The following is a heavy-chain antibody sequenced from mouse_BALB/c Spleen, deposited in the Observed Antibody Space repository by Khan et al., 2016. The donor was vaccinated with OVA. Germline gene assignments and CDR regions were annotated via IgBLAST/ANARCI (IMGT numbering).Heavy chain of an antibody. CDR1: GYTFTSYY. J-gene: IGHJ3*01. CDR2: INPNNGVT. D-gene: IGHD1-1*02. V-gene: IGHV1S81*02. CDR3: TRSGWAAFAY. Sequence: QVQLQQPGAELVKPGASVKLSCKASGYTFTSYYMYWVKQRPGQGLEWIGGINPNNGVTDFNEKFKSKATLTVDKSSSTAYMQLSSLTSEDSAVYYCTRSGWAAFAYWGQWTLVTVSA.